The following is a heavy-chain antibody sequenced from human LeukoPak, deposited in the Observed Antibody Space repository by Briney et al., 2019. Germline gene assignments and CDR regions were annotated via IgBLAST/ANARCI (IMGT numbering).Heavy chain of an antibody. D-gene: IGHD3-10*01. CDR2: ISGSGGST. J-gene: IGHJ4*02. CDR1: GFTVSANY. Sequence: PGGSLRLSCAASGFTVSANYMSWVRQAPGKGLEWVSAISGSGGSTYYADSVKGRFTISRDNSKNTLYLQMNSLRAEDTAVYYCARTYGSGTWPHFDYWGQGTLVTVSS. V-gene: IGHV3-23*01. CDR3: ARTYGSGTWPHFDY.